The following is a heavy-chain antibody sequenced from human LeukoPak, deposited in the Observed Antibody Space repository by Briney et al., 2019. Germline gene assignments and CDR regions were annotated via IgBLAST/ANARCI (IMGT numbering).Heavy chain of an antibody. V-gene: IGHV3-23*01. J-gene: IGHJ4*02. D-gene: IGHD3-22*01. Sequence: GGSLRLSCAASGFTFSSYAMSWVRQAPGKGLEWLSAISGSGGSTYYADSVKGRFTISRVNSKNTLYLQMNSLRAEDTAVYYCAKPDSSGYPFDYWGQGTLVTVSS. CDR2: ISGSGGST. CDR3: AKPDSSGYPFDY. CDR1: GFTFSSYA.